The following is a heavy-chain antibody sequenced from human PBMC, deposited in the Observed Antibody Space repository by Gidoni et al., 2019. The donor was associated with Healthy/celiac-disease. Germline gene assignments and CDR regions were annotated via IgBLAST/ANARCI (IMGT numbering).Heavy chain of an antibody. V-gene: IGHV4-61*02. CDR1: GGSISSGSYY. CDR3: AREPTVTRKFSFVY. Sequence: QVQLQESGPGLVKPSQTLSLTCTVSGGSISSGSYYWSWIRQPAGKGLEWIGRIYTSGSTNYNPSLKSRVTISVDTSKNQFSLKLSSVTAADTAVYYCAREPTVTRKFSFVYWGQGTLVTVSS. J-gene: IGHJ4*02. CDR2: IYTSGST. D-gene: IGHD4-17*01.